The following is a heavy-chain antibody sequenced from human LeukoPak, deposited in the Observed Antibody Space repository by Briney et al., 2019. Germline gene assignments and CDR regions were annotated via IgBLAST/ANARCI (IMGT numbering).Heavy chain of an antibody. CDR1: GGSISSYY. CDR2: IYYSGTT. Sequence: SETLSLTCTVSGGSISSYYWSWIRQPPGEGLEWIAYIYYSGTTNYNASLKSRVTISIDTSKNQFSLKLSSVTAADTAVYYCASFDSSGSHAFDIWGQGTMVTVSS. D-gene: IGHD3-22*01. J-gene: IGHJ3*02. V-gene: IGHV4-59*01. CDR3: ASFDSSGSHAFDI.